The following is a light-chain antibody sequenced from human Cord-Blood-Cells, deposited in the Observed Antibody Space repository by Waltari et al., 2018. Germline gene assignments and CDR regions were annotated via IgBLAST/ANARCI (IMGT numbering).Light chain of an antibody. CDR1: SSDVGGYNY. Sequence: QSALTQPASVSGSPGQSITISCTGTSSDVGGYNYVSWYQQHPGKAPKLMIYEVSNRPSGGSNRFSGSKSGNTASLTISELQAEDEADYYCSSYTSSSTLVFGTGTKVTVL. CDR2: EVS. J-gene: IGLJ1*01. CDR3: SSYTSSSTLV. V-gene: IGLV2-14*01.